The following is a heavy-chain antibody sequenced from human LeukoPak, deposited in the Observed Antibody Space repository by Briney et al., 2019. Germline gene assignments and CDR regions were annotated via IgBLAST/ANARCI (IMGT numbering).Heavy chain of an antibody. CDR2: INHSGST. J-gene: IGHJ4*02. D-gene: IGHD6-13*01. V-gene: IGHV4-34*01. Sequence: SETLSLTCAVYGGSFSGYYWSWIRQPPGKGLEWIGEINHSGSTNYNPSLKSRVTISVDTSKNQFSLKLSSVTAADTAVYYCARRVRIAAAGTRLDYWGQGTLVTVSS. CDR3: ARRVRIAAAGTRLDY. CDR1: GGSFSGYY.